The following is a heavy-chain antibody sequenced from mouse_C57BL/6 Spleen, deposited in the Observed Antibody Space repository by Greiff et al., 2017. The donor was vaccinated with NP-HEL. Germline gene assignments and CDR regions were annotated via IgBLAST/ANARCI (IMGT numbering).Heavy chain of an antibody. Sequence: EVKLMESEGGLVQPGSSMKLSCTASGFTFSDYYMAWVRQVPEKGLEWVANINYDGSSTYYLDSLKSRFIISRDNAKNILYLQMSSLKSEDTATYYCARDWGNSYYFDYWGQGTTLTVSS. V-gene: IGHV5-16*01. J-gene: IGHJ2*01. D-gene: IGHD2-1*01. CDR2: INYDGSST. CDR3: ARDWGNSYYFDY. CDR1: GFTFSDYY.